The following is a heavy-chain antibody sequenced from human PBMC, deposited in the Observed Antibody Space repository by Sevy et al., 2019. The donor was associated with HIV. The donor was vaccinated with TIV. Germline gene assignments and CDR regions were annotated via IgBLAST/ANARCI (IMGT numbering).Heavy chain of an antibody. CDR2: IRRSSIQV. D-gene: IGHD5-18*01. Sequence: EGSLRLSCAASGFTSSDYSMNWVRQAPGKGLEWVSFIRRSSIQVTYADSVKGQFTVYTDSAKNLLYLQMNSLRAEDTAFYYGARTGSHGYDLWGQGTLVTVSS. CDR3: ARTGSHGYDL. J-gene: IGHJ4*02. V-gene: IGHV3-21*01. CDR1: GFTSSDYS.